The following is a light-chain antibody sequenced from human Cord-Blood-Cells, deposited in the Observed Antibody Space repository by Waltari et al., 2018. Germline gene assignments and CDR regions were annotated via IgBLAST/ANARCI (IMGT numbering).Light chain of an antibody. V-gene: IGLV3-1*01. CDR1: KLGDKY. Sequence: SYELTQPPSVSVSPGQTASITCSGDKLGDKYACWYQQKPGQSTVLVSYQDSKRPTGIPGRFSGSNSGNTATLTISGTQAMDEADYYCQAWDSSTAVFGGGTKLTVL. J-gene: IGLJ3*02. CDR2: QDS. CDR3: QAWDSSTAV.